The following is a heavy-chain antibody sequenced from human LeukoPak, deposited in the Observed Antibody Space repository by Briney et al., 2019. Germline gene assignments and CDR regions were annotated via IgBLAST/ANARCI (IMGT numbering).Heavy chain of an antibody. Sequence: ASVKVSCKASGYTFTGYYMHWVRQAPGQGLEWMGWINPNSGGTNYAQKFQGRVTMTRDTSISTAYMELSRLRSDDTAVYYCARDLGVSAPTYYYYYYMDVWGKGTTVTVSS. V-gene: IGHV1-2*02. J-gene: IGHJ6*03. CDR1: GYTFTGYY. CDR2: INPNSGGT. D-gene: IGHD3-10*01. CDR3: ARDLGVSAPTYYYYYYMDV.